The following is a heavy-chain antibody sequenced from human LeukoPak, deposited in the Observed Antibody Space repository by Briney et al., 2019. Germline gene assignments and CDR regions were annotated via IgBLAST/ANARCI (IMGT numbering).Heavy chain of an antibody. D-gene: IGHD3-22*01. Sequence: SETLSLTCTVSGGSISSGDYYWSWIRQPPGKGLEWIAYMYYNGSTYYSPSLKSRVTMSADTSKNQLSLKLSSVTAADTAVYYCARPYYYDSRIDPWGQGILVTVSS. J-gene: IGHJ5*02. V-gene: IGHV4-30-4*01. CDR3: ARPYYYDSRIDP. CDR1: GGSISSGDYY. CDR2: MYYNGST.